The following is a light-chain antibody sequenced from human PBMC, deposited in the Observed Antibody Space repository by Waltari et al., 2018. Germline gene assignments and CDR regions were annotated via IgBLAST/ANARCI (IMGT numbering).Light chain of an antibody. Sequence: IQMTQSPSSVSASVGDGLTITCRASQVIEHDLAWYQQKAGKAPNLLIYAASILQSEVPSRFSGSGSGTDFTLTISSLQPEDSATYYCLQDHHYPRTFGQGTKVTIK. J-gene: IGKJ1*01. V-gene: IGKV1-6*01. CDR1: QVIEHD. CDR3: LQDHHYPRT. CDR2: AAS.